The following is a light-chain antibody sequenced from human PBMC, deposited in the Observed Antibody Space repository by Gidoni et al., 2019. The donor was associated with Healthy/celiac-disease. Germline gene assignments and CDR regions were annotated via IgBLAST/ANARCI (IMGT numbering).Light chain of an antibody. CDR2: GAS. CDR1: QSVSSSY. CDR3: QQYGSSPWT. V-gene: IGKV3-20*01. Sequence: DIVLTQSPGTLSLSPGERATLSCRASQSVSSSYLAWYQQKPGQAPRLLLYGASSRATGIPDRFSGSGSGTDFTLTISRLETEDIAVYYCQQYGSSPWTFXQXTKVEIK. J-gene: IGKJ1*01.